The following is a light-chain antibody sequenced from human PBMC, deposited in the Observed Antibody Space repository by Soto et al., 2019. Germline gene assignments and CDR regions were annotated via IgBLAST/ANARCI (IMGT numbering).Light chain of an antibody. V-gene: IGKV1-5*03. CDR2: KAS. J-gene: IGKJ1*01. Sequence: IHMTQSPSTLSGSVRERVTITCRASQTISSWLAWYQQKPGKAPKLLIYKASTLKSGVPSRFSGSGSGTEFTLTISSLQPDDFATYYCQHHNSYSEAFGQGTKVDI. CDR3: QHHNSYSEA. CDR1: QTISSW.